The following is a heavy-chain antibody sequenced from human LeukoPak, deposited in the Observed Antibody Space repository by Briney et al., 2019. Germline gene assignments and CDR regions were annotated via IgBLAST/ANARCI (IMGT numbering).Heavy chain of an antibody. CDR2: IVVGSGNT. Sequence: VASVKVSCKASGFTFTSSAVQWVRQARGQRLEWIGWIVVGSGNTNYAQKLQERVTITRDMSTSTAYMELSSLRSEDTAVYYCAASPDYYDSSGYSYYFDYWGQGTLVTVSS. CDR3: AASPDYYDSSGYSYYFDY. V-gene: IGHV1-58*01. CDR1: GFTFTSSA. D-gene: IGHD3-22*01. J-gene: IGHJ4*02.